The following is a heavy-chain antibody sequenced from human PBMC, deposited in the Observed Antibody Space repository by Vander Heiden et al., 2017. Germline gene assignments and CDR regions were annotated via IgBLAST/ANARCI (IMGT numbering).Heavy chain of an antibody. V-gene: IGHV6-1*01. D-gene: IGHD3-22*01. Sequence: QVQLQQSGPGLVKPSQTLSLTCAISGDSVSSNSAAWNWIRQSPSRGLEWLGRTYYRSKWYNDYAVSVKSRITINPDTSKNQFSQQLNSVTPEDTAVYYCARERNYYDSSGYYPTAWYFDLWGRGTLVTVSS. CDR3: ARERNYYDSSGYYPTAWYFDL. CDR2: TYYRSKWYN. J-gene: IGHJ2*01. CDR1: GDSVSSNSAA.